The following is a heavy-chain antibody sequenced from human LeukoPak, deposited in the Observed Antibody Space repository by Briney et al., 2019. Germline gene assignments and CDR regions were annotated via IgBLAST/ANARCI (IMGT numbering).Heavy chain of an antibody. Sequence: SETLSLTCAVYGGSFSGYYWSWIRQPPGKGLEWIGEINHSGSTNYNPSLKSRITISVDTSKNQFSLKLSSVTAADTAVYYCARGPLRFTQWLASFDYWGQGTLVTVPS. J-gene: IGHJ4*02. V-gene: IGHV4-34*01. D-gene: IGHD6-19*01. CDR1: GGSFSGYY. CDR3: ARGPLRFTQWLASFDY. CDR2: INHSGST.